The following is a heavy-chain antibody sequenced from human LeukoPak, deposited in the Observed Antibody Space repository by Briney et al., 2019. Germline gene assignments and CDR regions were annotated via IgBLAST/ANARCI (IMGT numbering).Heavy chain of an antibody. CDR1: GYIFTSYG. J-gene: IGHJ5*02. D-gene: IGHD4-11*01. CDR3: ARERGWYSNYLRRFDP. CDR2: ISSYNGNT. Sequence: GASVKVSCKASGYIFTSYGINWVRQAPGQGLEWMGWISSYNGNTHYAQILQGRVTMTTDTSTSTAYMELRSLRSDDTAVYYCARERGWYSNYLRRFDPWGQGTLVTVSS. V-gene: IGHV1-18*01.